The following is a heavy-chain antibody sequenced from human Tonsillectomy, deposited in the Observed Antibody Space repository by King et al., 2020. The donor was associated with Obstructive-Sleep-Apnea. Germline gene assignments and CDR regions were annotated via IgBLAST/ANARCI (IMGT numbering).Heavy chain of an antibody. Sequence: QLQESGPGLVKPSETLSLTCTVSGGSISSSSYYWGWISQPPGKGLEWIGSIYYSGSTYYNPSLKSRVTISVDTSKNQFSLKLSSVTAADTAVYYCARPNTIAGKPSWFDPWGQGTLVTVSS. D-gene: IGHD6-13*01. J-gene: IGHJ5*02. CDR3: ARPNTIAGKPSWFDP. V-gene: IGHV4-39*07. CDR2: IYYSGST. CDR1: GGSISSSSYY.